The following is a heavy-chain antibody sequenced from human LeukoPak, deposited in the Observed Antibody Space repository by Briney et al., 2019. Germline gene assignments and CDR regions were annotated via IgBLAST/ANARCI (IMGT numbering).Heavy chain of an antibody. CDR2: INPNSGGT. CDR1: GYTFTDYY. Sequence: ASVKVSCKASGYTFTDYYMHWVRQAPGQGLEWMGWINPNSGGTNYAQKFQGRVTMTRDTSISTAYMELSRLRSDDTAVYYCARDQGDFGVVISGHWFDPWGQGTLVTVSS. CDR3: ARDQGDFGVVISGHWFDP. J-gene: IGHJ5*02. D-gene: IGHD3-3*01. V-gene: IGHV1-2*02.